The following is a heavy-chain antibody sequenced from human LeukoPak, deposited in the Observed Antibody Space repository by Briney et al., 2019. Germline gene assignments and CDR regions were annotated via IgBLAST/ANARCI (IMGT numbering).Heavy chain of an antibody. CDR1: GFAFSRSP. CDR2: ITGIGDGT. Sequence: GGSLRLSCAASGFAFSRSPMIWVRQAPGKGLEWVSSITGIGDGTYYADSVEGRFTISRDNSQNTLYLQMNGLRADDAAVYYCARDHENGPNIGFDYWGQGTLVTVSS. D-gene: IGHD4/OR15-4a*01. V-gene: IGHV3-23*01. CDR3: ARDHENGPNIGFDY. J-gene: IGHJ4*02.